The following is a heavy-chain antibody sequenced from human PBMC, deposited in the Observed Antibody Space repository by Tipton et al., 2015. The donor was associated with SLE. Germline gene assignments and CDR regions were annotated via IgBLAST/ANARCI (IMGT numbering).Heavy chain of an antibody. CDR2: MNSDGSNV. V-gene: IGHV3-74*01. CDR3: VRYLKQALPDYYGMDV. D-gene: IGHD1-26*01. Sequence: SLRLSCAASGFNFRRHWMDWVRQVPGKGLVWLSRMNSDGSNVFYADSVMGRFTISRDNAKNTLYLQMNSLRAEDSALYYCVRYLKQALPDYYGMDVWGQGTTVTVSS. J-gene: IGHJ6*02. CDR1: GFNFRRHW.